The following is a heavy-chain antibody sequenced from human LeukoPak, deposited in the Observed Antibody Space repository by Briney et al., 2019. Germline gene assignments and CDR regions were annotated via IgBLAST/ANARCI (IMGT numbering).Heavy chain of an antibody. V-gene: IGHV3-21*04. CDR2: ISSSSSYI. Sequence: GGSLRLSCAASGFTFSSYSMNWVRQAPGKGLEWVSSISSSSSYIYYADSVKGRFTISRDNAKNSLYLQMNSLRAEDTALYYCASRGYSYGPFDYWGQGTLVTVSS. CDR3: ASRGYSYGPFDY. CDR1: GFTFSSYS. J-gene: IGHJ4*02. D-gene: IGHD5-18*01.